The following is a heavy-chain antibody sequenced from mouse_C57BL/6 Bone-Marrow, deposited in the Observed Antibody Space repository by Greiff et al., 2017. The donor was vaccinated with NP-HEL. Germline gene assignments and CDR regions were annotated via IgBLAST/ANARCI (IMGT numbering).Heavy chain of an antibody. V-gene: IGHV5-16*01. CDR1: GFTFSDYY. J-gene: IGHJ1*03. D-gene: IGHD2-5*01. CDR3: ARVPSKRYFDV. CDR2: INYDGSST. Sequence: EVKLVESEGGLVQPGSSMKLSCTASGFTFSDYYMAWVRQVPEKGLESVANINYDGSSTYYLDSLKSRFIISRDNAKNILYLQMSSLKSEDTATYYCARVPSKRYFDVWGTGTTVTVSS.